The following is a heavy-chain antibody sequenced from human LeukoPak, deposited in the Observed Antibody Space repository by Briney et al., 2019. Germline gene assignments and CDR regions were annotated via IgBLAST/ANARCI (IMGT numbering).Heavy chain of an antibody. D-gene: IGHD3-10*01. Sequence: GGSLRLSCAASGFTFSSYSMNWVRQAPGTGLEWVSAISSSSTYIYHADSVKGRFTISRDNAKNSLYLQMNSLRAEDTAVYYCARPYYYGSGSYSDYWYFDLWGRGTQVTVSS. J-gene: IGHJ2*01. CDR3: ARPYYYGSGSYSDYWYFDL. CDR1: GFTFSSYS. V-gene: IGHV3-21*01. CDR2: ISSSSTYI.